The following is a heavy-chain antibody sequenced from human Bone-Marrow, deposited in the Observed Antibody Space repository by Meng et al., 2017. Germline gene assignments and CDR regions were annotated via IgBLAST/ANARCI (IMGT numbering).Heavy chain of an antibody. CDR3: AKSPYSLYYYYGMDV. Sequence: GESLKISCAASGFTFSSYAMSWVRQAPGKGLEWVSASSGSGGSTYYADSVKGRFTISRDNSKNTLYLQMNSLRAEDTAVYYCAKSPYSLYYYYGMDVWGQGTTVTVSS. CDR2: SSGSGGST. CDR1: GFTFSSYA. D-gene: IGHD6-13*01. V-gene: IGHV3-23*01. J-gene: IGHJ6*02.